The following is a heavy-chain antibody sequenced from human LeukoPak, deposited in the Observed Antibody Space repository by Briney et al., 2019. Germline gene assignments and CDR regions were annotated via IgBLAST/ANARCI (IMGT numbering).Heavy chain of an antibody. CDR2: ISGSGGST. V-gene: IGHV3-23*01. D-gene: IGHD2-8*01. CDR1: GITASSYA. CDR3: AKGRTSFDY. J-gene: IGHJ4*02. Sequence: GGSLRLSCAASGITASSYAMTWVRQAPGKGLEWVSAISGSGGSTYYADSVKGRFTISRDNSKNTLYLQMNSLRAEDTAVYYCAKGRTSFDYWGQGTLVTVSS.